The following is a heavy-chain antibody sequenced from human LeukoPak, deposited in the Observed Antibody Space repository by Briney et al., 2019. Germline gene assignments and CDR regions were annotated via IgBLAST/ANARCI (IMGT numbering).Heavy chain of an antibody. D-gene: IGHD1-26*01. J-gene: IGHJ4*02. V-gene: IGHV1-69*05. CDR1: GGTFSSYA. Sequence: GASVKVSCKASGGTFSSYAISWVRQAPGQGLEWMGGTIPIFGTANYAQKFQGRVTITTDESTSTAYMELSSLRSEDTAVYYCATDIPGIWMERGGTPLENWGQGTLVTVSS. CDR2: TIPIFGTA. CDR3: ATDIPGIWMERGGTPLEN.